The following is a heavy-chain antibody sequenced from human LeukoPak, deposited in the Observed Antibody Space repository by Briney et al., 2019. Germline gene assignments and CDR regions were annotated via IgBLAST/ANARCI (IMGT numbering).Heavy chain of an antibody. CDR1: GYTFTSYA. CDR3: ARSPVDSIVVVVAAKIDY. CDR2: INTNTGNP. Sequence: ASVKVSCKASGYTFTSYAMNWVRQAPGQGLEWMGWINTNTGNPTYAQGFTGRFVFSLDTSVSTAYLQISSLKAEDTAVYYCARSPVDSIVVVVAAKIDYWAREPWSPSPQ. J-gene: IGHJ4*02. D-gene: IGHD2-15*01. V-gene: IGHV7-4-1*02.